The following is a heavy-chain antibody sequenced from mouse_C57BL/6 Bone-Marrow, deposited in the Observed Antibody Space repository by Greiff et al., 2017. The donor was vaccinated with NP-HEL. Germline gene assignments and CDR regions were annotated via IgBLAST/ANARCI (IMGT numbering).Heavy chain of an antibody. CDR1: GYTFTSYG. V-gene: IGHV1-81*01. CDR3: ARDTTVVAHFDV. J-gene: IGHJ1*03. D-gene: IGHD1-1*01. Sequence: QVQLQQSGAELARPGASVKLSCKASGYTFTSYGISWVKQRTGQGLEWIGEIYPRSGNTYYNEKFKGKATLTADKSSSTAYMGLRSLTSEDSAVYYCARDTTVVAHFDVWGKGTTVTVSS. CDR2: IYPRSGNT.